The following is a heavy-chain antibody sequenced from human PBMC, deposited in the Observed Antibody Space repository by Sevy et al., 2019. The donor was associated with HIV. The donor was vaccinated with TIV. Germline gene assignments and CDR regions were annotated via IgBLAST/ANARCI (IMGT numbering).Heavy chain of an antibody. J-gene: IGHJ4*02. CDR1: GFTFSSYG. D-gene: IGHD5-12*01. V-gene: IGHV3-33*06. CDR3: AKDNFSRRRDGYNYLFDY. Sequence: GGSLRLSCAASGFTFSSYGMHWVRQAPGKGLEWVAVIWYDGSNKYYADSVKGRFTISRDNSTNTLYLQMNSLRAEDTAVYYCAKDNFSRRRDGYNYLFDYWGQGTLVTVSS. CDR2: IWYDGSNK.